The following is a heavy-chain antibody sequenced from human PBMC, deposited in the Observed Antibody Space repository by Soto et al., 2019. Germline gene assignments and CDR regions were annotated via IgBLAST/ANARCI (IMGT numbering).Heavy chain of an antibody. CDR1: GYTFTGYY. CDR3: ARERGYDFWSGYSDYYYGMDV. J-gene: IGHJ6*02. CDR2: INPNSGGT. Sequence: ASVNVSCKSSGYTFTGYYIHWGRQAPGQGLECMGWINPNSGGTNYAQKFQGRVTMTRDTSISTAYMELSRLRSDDTAVYYCARERGYDFWSGYSDYYYGMDVWGQGTTVTVSS. V-gene: IGHV1-2*02. D-gene: IGHD3-3*01.